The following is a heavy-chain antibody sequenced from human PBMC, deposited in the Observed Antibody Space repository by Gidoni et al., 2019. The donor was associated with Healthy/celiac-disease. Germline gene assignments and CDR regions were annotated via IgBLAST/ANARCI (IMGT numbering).Heavy chain of an antibody. D-gene: IGHD3-3*01. V-gene: IGHV3-21*01. Sequence: EVQLVESGGGLVKPGGSLRLSCAASGFTFSSYSMNWVRQAPGKGLEWVSSISSSSSYIYYADSVKGRFTISRDNAKNSLYLQMNSLRAEDTAVYYCARDPRDFWSGYAEDYWGQGTLVTVSS. J-gene: IGHJ4*02. CDR3: ARDPRDFWSGYAEDY. CDR1: GFTFSSYS. CDR2: ISSSSSYI.